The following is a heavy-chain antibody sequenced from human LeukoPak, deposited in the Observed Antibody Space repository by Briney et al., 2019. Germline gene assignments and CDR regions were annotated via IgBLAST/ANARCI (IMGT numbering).Heavy chain of an antibody. D-gene: IGHD2-2*01. Sequence: SVKVSCKAYGGTFSSYAISWVRQAPGQGLEWMGGIIPIFGTANYAQKFQGRVTITTDESTSTAYMELSSLRSEDTAVYYCARGGVDDCSSTSCYVPFDYWGQGTLVTVSS. CDR3: ARGGVDDCSSTSCYVPFDY. CDR2: IIPIFGTA. V-gene: IGHV1-69*05. CDR1: GGTFSSYA. J-gene: IGHJ4*02.